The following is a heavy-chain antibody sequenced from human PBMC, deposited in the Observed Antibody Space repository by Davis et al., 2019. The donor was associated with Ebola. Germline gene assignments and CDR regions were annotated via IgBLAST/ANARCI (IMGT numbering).Heavy chain of an antibody. D-gene: IGHD3-16*02. CDR1: GYSFSSYA. J-gene: IGHJ5*02. CDR2: INAGNGNT. CDR3: ARWDPGSYHNWFDP. V-gene: IGHV1-3*01. Sequence: ASVKVSCKASGYSFSSYAIHWVRQAPGQRLEWMGWINAGNGNTKYSQKFQDRVTITRDTSASTAYMELSSLRSEDTAVYYCARWDPGSYHNWFDPWGQGTLVTVSS.